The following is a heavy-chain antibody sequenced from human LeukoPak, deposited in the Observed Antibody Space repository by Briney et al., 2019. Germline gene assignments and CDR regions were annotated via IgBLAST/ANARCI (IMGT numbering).Heavy chain of an antibody. J-gene: IGHJ4*02. Sequence: PGGSLRLSCAASGFTFSSYSMNWVRQARGKGLEWVSSISSSSSYIYYADSVKGRFTISRDNAKNSLYLQMNSLRAEDTAVYYCASGIGTTTSYFDYWGQGTLVTVSS. CDR2: ISSSSSYI. V-gene: IGHV3-21*01. D-gene: IGHD1-1*01. CDR3: ASGIGTTTSYFDY. CDR1: GFTFSSYS.